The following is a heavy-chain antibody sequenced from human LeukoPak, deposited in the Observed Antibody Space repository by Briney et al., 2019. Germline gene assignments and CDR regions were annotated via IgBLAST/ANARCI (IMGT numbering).Heavy chain of an antibody. CDR3: AREPLADWFDP. CDR2: IYYSGST. CDR1: GGSISSKTSY. V-gene: IGHV4-39*07. J-gene: IGHJ5*02. Sequence: PSETLSLTCSVSGGSISSKTSYWGWIRQPPGKGLEWIGTIYYSGSTYYNPSLKSRVTTSVDTSKNQFSLNLTSVTAADTAVYYCAREPLADWFDPWGQGTLVTVSS.